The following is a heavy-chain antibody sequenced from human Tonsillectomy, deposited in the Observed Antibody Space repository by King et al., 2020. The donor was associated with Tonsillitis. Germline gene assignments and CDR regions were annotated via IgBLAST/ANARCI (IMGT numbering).Heavy chain of an antibody. CDR2: IDPNSGGT. CDR3: ARDYDFWSGDDY. Sequence: QLVQSGAEVKKPGASVKVSCKASGYTFTGYYIHWVRQAPAQGLEWMGWIDPNSGGTNYAQKFQGRVTMTRDTSNSSAYMELSRLTSDDTAVYYCARDYDFWSGDDYWGQGTLVIVSS. D-gene: IGHD3-3*01. V-gene: IGHV1-2*02. J-gene: IGHJ4*02. CDR1: GYTFTGYY.